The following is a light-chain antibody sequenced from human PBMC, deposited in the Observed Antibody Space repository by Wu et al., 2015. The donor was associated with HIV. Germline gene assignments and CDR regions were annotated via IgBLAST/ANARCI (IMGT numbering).Light chain of an antibody. Sequence: EIVMTQSPAILSVSPGERVTLSCRASQSVSSNLAWYQQKPGQAPRFLIYGASTRATGIPARFSGSGSGTEFTLTISSMQSEDFAVYYCQQYNNWPRTFGQGTKVEIK. CDR2: GAS. J-gene: IGKJ1*01. V-gene: IGKV3-15*01. CDR1: QSVSSN. CDR3: QQYNNWPRT.